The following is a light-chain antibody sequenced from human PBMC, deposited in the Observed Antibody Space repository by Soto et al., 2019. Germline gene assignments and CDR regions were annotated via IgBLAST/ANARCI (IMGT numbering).Light chain of an antibody. Sequence: DIKMTQSPSTPSASVGDRVTITCRASRRISSWLAWYQQRPGIAPKLLIFDASILQSGVPSRFSGSGSGTEFTLTISSLQPDDFATYYCQHYNSYSEAFGQGTMVDVK. V-gene: IGKV1-5*01. CDR2: DAS. CDR3: QHYNSYSEA. J-gene: IGKJ1*01. CDR1: RRISSW.